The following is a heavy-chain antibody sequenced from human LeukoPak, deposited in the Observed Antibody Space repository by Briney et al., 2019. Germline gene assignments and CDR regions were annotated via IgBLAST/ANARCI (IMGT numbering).Heavy chain of an antibody. CDR1: GGSISSYY. CDR2: IYYSGST. D-gene: IGHD2-2*01. Sequence: NPSETLSLTCTVSGGSISSYYWSWIRQPPGKGLEWIGYIYYSGSTNYNPSLKSRVTISVDTSKNQFSLKLSSVTAADTTVYYCASQYCSSTSCQNWFDPWGQGTLVTVSS. V-gene: IGHV4-59*01. CDR3: ASQYCSSTSCQNWFDP. J-gene: IGHJ5*02.